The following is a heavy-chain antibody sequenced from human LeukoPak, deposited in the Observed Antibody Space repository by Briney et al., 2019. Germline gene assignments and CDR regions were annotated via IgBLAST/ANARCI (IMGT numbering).Heavy chain of an antibody. D-gene: IGHD2-2*01. CDR3: ARQLLSWRGDYYYQYYMDV. V-gene: IGHV4-30-2*01. J-gene: IGHJ6*03. Sequence: PSQTLSLTCTVSGGSISSGGYYWSWIRQPPGKGLEWIGYIYHSGSTYYNPSLKSRVTISVDRSKNQFSLKLSSVTAADTAVYYCARQLLSWRGDYYYQYYMDVWGKGTTVTVSS. CDR1: GGSISSGGYY. CDR2: IYHSGST.